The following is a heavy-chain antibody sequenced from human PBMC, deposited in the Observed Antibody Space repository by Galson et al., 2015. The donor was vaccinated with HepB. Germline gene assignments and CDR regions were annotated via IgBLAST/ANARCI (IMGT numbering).Heavy chain of an antibody. CDR2: ISAGSTTR. V-gene: IGHV3-48*02. J-gene: IGHJ6*02. Sequence: SLRLSCAASGFSFSSHSMNWVRQAPGKGLEWVSYISAGSTTRYYAASVKGRFTIPRDNARSSVSLHMSSLRDEDTAVYYCARKPASYDYYNMDVWGQGTTVAVSS. D-gene: IGHD6-25*01. CDR1: GFSFSSHS. CDR3: ARKPASYDYYNMDV.